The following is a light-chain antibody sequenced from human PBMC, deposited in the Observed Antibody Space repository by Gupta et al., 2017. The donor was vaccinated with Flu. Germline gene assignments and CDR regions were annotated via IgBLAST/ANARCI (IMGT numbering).Light chain of an antibody. CDR1: SSDIGSYNY. CDR2: GVT. J-gene: IGLJ2*01. CDR3: SSCISSSTLV. V-gene: IGLV2-14*01. Sequence: QSALTQPASVSGSPGQSITISCTGTSSDIGSYNYVSWYQQHPGQAPKLLIYGVTNRPSGVSNRFSASKSGDTASLTISGLQAEDEAADYCSSCISSSTLVFGGGTKLTVL.